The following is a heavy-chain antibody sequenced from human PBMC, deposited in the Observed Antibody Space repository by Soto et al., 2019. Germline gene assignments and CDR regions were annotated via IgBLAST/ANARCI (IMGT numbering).Heavy chain of an antibody. V-gene: IGHV2-5*02. D-gene: IGHD2-21*02. CDR2: IYWDDDK. CDR3: VQSRCGGDCLQSYSSHSYYGLDV. CDR1: GLSLSTTGVG. J-gene: IGHJ6*02. Sequence: QITLKESGPTLVKPTQTLTLTCTFSGLSLSTTGVGVGWIRQPPGKALEWLALIYWDDDKRYSPSLKSRLTITKDTSKNQVVLTMTNMYPVDTATYYCVQSRCGGDCLQSYSSHSYYGLDVWGQGTTVIVSS.